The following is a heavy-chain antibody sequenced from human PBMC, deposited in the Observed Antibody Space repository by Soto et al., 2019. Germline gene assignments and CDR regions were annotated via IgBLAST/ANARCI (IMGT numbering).Heavy chain of an antibody. CDR2: IYPGDSDT. CDR1: GYSFTTYW. CDR3: ARHEPLYYNFYGMDV. V-gene: IGHV5-51*01. J-gene: IGHJ6*02. Sequence: GESLKISCKGSGYSFTTYWIPWVRQRPGKGLEWIGVIYPGDSDTRYSPSFQGQVTISADRSITTAYLQWSSLKASDTAVYYCARHEPLYYNFYGMDVWGQGTTVTVSS.